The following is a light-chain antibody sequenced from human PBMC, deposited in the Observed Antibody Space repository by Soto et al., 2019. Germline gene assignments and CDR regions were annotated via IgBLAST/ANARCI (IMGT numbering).Light chain of an antibody. Sequence: QSALTQPASVSGSPGQSIAISCTGTSSDVGGYNYVSWYQQHPGKAPKLMIYDVSNRPSGVSNRFSGSKSGNTASLTISGLQAEGEADYYCSSYTSSSTPLYGFGTGTKVTVL. CDR1: SSDVGGYNY. J-gene: IGLJ1*01. CDR3: SSYTSSSTPLYG. V-gene: IGLV2-14*01. CDR2: DVS.